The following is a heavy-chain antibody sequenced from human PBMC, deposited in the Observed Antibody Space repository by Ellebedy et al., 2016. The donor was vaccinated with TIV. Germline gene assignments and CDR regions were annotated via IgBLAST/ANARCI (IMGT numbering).Heavy chain of an antibody. CDR3: ARDPGYCKSTSCYNLDFFDF. V-gene: IGHV1-2*02. D-gene: IGHD2-2*02. J-gene: IGHJ4*02. CDR2: INPNTGGT. Sequence: ASVKVSYKASGYSFIGYYLHWVRQAPGQGFEWMGWINPNTGGTDYAQKFQDRVKMTRDTSLTTAYMELSSLRPDDGAVYFCARDPGYCKSTSCYNLDFFDFWGQGTLVTVSS. CDR1: GYSFIGYY.